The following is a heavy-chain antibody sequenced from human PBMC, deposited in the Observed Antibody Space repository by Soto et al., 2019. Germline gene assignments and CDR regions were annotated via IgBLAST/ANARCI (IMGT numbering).Heavy chain of an antibody. CDR1: GATFSSYA. CDR3: ARSQGSSTSLEIYYYYYYGMDV. Sequence: SLKVSCKASGATFSSYAISWVRQAPGQGLEWMGGIIPISGTANYAQKFQGRVTITADESTSTAYMELSSLRPEDTAVYYCARSQGSSTSLEIYYYYYYGMDVWGQGTTVTVSS. CDR2: IIPISGTA. D-gene: IGHD2-2*01. V-gene: IGHV1-69*13. J-gene: IGHJ6*02.